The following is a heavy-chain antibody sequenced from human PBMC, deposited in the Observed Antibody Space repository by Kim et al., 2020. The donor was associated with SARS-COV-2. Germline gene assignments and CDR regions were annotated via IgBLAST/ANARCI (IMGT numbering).Heavy chain of an antibody. CDR2: IWYDGSNK. D-gene: IGHD3-10*01. J-gene: IGHJ4*02. CDR1: GFTFSSYG. CDR3: ARGTSSTMVRGVIIN. V-gene: IGHV3-33*01. Sequence: GGSLRLSCAASGFTFSSYGMHWVRQAPGKGLEWVAVIWYDGSNKYYADSVKGRFTISRDNSKNTLYLQMNSLRAEDTAVYYCARGTSSTMVRGVIINWGQGTLVTVSS.